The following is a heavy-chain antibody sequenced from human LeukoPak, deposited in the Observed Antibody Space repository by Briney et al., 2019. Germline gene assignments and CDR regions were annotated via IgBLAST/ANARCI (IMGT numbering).Heavy chain of an antibody. Sequence: SETLSLTCTVSGGSISSSSYYWGWIRQPPGQWLEWIGSIYYSGSTYYNPSLKSRVTISVDTSKNQFSLKLSSVTAADTAVYYCARRRYYYDSSGYYYDYWGQGTLVTVSS. CDR3: ARRRYYYDSSGYYYDY. CDR1: GGSISSSSYY. CDR2: IYYSGST. V-gene: IGHV4-39*01. D-gene: IGHD3-22*01. J-gene: IGHJ4*02.